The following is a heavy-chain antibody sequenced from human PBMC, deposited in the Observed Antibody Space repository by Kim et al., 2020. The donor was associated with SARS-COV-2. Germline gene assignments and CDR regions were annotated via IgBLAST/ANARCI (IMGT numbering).Heavy chain of an antibody. CDR1: GFTFDDYA. D-gene: IGHD1-26*01. CDR3: AKELSGSYGGFDY. Sequence: GGSLRLSCAASGFTFDDYAMHWVRQAPGKGLEWVSGISWNSGSIGYADSVKGRFTISRDNAKNSLYLQMNSLRAEDTALYYCAKELSGSYGGFDYWGQGTLVTVSS. J-gene: IGHJ4*02. V-gene: IGHV3-9*01. CDR2: ISWNSGSI.